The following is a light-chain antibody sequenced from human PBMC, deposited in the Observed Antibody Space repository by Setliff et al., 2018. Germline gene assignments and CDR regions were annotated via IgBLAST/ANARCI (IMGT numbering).Light chain of an antibody. Sequence: SVLTQPPSASGTPGQRVTISCPGSRSNIGSNAVNWYQLLPGTAPKFLMYSNNQRASGVPDRFSGSKSGTSASLAISGLQSEDEADYYCATWDDSLNGPVFGGGTK. V-gene: IGLV1-44*01. CDR2: SNN. CDR1: RSNIGSNA. J-gene: IGLJ2*01. CDR3: ATWDDSLNGPV.